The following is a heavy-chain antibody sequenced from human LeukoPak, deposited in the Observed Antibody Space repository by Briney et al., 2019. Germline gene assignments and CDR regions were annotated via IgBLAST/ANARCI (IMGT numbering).Heavy chain of an antibody. J-gene: IGHJ3*02. CDR3: AILQHDAFDI. CDR2: FDPEDGET. CDR1: GYTLTELS. V-gene: IGHV1-24*01. Sequence: AASVKVSCKVSGYTLTELSTHWVRQAPGKGLEWVGGFDPEDGETIYAQKFQGRVTMTEDTSTDTAYMELSSLRSEDTAVYYCAILQHDAFDIWGQGTMVTVSS. D-gene: IGHD3-10*01.